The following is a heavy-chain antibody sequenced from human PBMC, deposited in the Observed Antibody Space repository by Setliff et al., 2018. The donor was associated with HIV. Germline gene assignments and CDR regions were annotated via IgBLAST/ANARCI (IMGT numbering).Heavy chain of an antibody. V-gene: IGHV1-2*02. CDR3: AREYDVLTGYYISAFDI. CDR2: INPNSGGT. D-gene: IGHD3-9*01. Sequence: ASVKVSCKASGYTFTGYYMHWVRQAPGQGLEWMGWINPNSGGTNYAQKFQGRVTMTRDTSISTAYMGLSRLRSDDTAVYYCAREYDVLTGYYISAFDIWGQGTMVTVSS. J-gene: IGHJ3*02. CDR1: GYTFTGYY.